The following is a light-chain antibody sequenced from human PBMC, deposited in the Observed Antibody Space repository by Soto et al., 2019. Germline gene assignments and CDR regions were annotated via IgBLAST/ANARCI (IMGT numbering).Light chain of an antibody. CDR3: QQYDDWPWT. V-gene: IGKV3-15*01. Sequence: EIVVTQSRGTLSLSPGERAPLSFRASQSVSSSNLAWYHLKPGQAPRLLIYGASIRAAGIPARFTGSESGTEFTLSISSLQSEDFAVYYCQQYDDWPWTFGHGTKVDIK. CDR2: GAS. J-gene: IGKJ1*01. CDR1: QSVSSSN.